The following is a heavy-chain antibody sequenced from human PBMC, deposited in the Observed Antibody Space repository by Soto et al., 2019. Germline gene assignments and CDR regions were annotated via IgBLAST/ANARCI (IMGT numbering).Heavy chain of an antibody. CDR3: ATDRDGYNRDSYYYGMDV. J-gene: IGHJ6*02. CDR1: GGTFSSYA. D-gene: IGHD5-12*01. CDR2: IIPIFGTA. V-gene: IGHV1-69*12. Sequence: QVQLVQSGAEVKKPGSSVKVSCKASGGTFSSYAISWVRQAPGQGLEWMGGIIPIFGTANYAQKFQGRVTITADXXTXTXXMELSSLRSEDTSVYYCATDRDGYNRDSYYYGMDVWGQGTTVTVSS.